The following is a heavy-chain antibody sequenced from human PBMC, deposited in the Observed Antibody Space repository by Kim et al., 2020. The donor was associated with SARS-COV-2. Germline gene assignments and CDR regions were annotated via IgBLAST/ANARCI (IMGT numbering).Heavy chain of an antibody. V-gene: IGHV3-30*02. CDR3: AKAEAYDY. J-gene: IGHJ4*02. Sequence: DARNKYYPDTVKGQSTISRDNSKNTLYLQMNSLRAEDTAVYYCAKAEAYDYWGQGTLVTVSS. CDR2: DARNK.